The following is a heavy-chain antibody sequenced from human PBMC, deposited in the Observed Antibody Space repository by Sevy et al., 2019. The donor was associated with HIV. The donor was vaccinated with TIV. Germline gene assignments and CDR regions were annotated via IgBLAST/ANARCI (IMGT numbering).Heavy chain of an antibody. CDR1: GDSVSSNSAA. V-gene: IGHV6-1*01. Sequence: SQTVSLTCAISGDSVSSNSAAWNWIRQSPSRGLEWLGRTYFRSKWYNDYAISVKGRMSISPDTSKNRFSLQLNSVTPEDTAVYYCARDQILDYGSGSFDYWGHGTLVTVSS. CDR3: ARDQILDYGSGSFDY. D-gene: IGHD3-10*01. J-gene: IGHJ4*01. CDR2: TYFRSKWYN.